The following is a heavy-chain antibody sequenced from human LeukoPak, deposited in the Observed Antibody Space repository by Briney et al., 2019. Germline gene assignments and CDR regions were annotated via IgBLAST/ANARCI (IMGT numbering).Heavy chain of an antibody. CDR2: IYYSGST. Sequence: SETLSLTCTVSGGSISSYYWSWIRQPPGKGLEWIGYIYYSGSTNYNPSLKSRVTISVDTSKNQSSLKMTSVTAADTAVYYCARDASYYYDSSGSPPFDFWGHGTLVTVSS. D-gene: IGHD3-22*01. CDR3: ARDASYYYDSSGSPPFDF. J-gene: IGHJ4*01. CDR1: GGSISSYY. V-gene: IGHV4-59*12.